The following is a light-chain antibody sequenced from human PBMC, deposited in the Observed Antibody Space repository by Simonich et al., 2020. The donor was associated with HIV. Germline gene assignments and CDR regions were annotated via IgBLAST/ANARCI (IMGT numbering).Light chain of an antibody. Sequence: DIVMTQSPDSLAVSLGERATINCKSSQSVLYNSNNKDYLAWYQQKAGKPPKLLIYWASTRESGVPDRFSGSGSGTNFTLTISSLQAEDVAVYYCQQYYSTPWTFGQGTKVEIK. V-gene: IGKV4-1*01. CDR1: QSVLYNSNNKDY. CDR2: WAS. J-gene: IGKJ1*01. CDR3: QQYYSTPWT.